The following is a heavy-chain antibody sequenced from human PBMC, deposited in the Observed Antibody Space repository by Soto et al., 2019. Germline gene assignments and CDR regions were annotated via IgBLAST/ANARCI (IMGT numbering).Heavy chain of an antibody. Sequence: SVKVSCKASGGTFSSYAISWVRQAPGQGLEWMGGIIPIFGTANYAQKFQGRVTITADKSTSTAYMELSSLRSEDTAVYYCARSSPLRGVVVPAATYNWFDPWGQGTLVTVSS. CDR1: GGTFSSYA. J-gene: IGHJ5*02. D-gene: IGHD2-2*01. CDR2: IIPIFGTA. V-gene: IGHV1-69*06. CDR3: ARSSPLRGVVVPAATYNWFDP.